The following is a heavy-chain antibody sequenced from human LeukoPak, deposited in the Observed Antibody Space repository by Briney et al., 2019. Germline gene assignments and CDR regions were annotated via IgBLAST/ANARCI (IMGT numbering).Heavy chain of an antibody. Sequence: ASVKVSCKASGYTFTTYDINWVRQAPGQGLEWMGWINPNSGGTKYAQNFQGRVTMTRDMSTSTVYMVLSSLRSEDTAVYYCARDYLADYYFDYWGQGTLVTVSS. CDR3: ARDYLADYYFDY. CDR2: INPNSGGT. CDR1: GYTFTTYD. D-gene: IGHD3-10*01. V-gene: IGHV1-2*02. J-gene: IGHJ4*02.